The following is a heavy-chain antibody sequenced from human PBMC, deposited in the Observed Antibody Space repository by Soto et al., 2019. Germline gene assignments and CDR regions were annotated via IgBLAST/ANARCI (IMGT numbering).Heavy chain of an antibody. CDR3: AKGVGSGWSNFDY. J-gene: IGHJ4*02. Sequence: EVQLVESGGGLVQPGRSLRLSCAASGFTFDDYAMHWVRQAPGKGLEWVSGISWNSGSIGYADSVKGRFTISRDNAKNSLYLQMNSLRAEDTALYYGAKGVGSGWSNFDYWGQGTLVTVSS. D-gene: IGHD6-19*01. CDR1: GFTFDDYA. V-gene: IGHV3-9*01. CDR2: ISWNSGSI.